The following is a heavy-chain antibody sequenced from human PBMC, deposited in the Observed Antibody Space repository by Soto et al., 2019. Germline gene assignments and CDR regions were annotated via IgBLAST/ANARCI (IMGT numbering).Heavy chain of an antibody. D-gene: IGHD3-16*01. J-gene: IGHJ4*02. CDR1: GFTFSSYW. CDR3: AKDLSWGQCDH. Sequence: EVQLVESGGGLVQPGGSLRLSCAASGFTFSSYWMHWVRRDPGKGLVWVSSIKTDGTATQYADSVKGRFTVSRDNAKNTLYLQMNSLRAEDTAVYYCAKDLSWGQCDHWGQGTLVTVSS. CDR2: IKTDGTAT. V-gene: IGHV3-74*03.